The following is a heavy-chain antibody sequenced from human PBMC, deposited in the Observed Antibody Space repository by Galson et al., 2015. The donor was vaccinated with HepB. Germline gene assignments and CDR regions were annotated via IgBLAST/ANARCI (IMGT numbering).Heavy chain of an antibody. V-gene: IGHV5-51*01. CDR1: GYSFTSYW. CDR2: IYPGDSDT. CDR3: ARHPVDFWSGYPQGGFGY. Sequence: QSGAEVKKPGESLKISCKGSGYSFTSYWIGWVRQMPGKGLEWMGIIYPGDSDTRYSPSFQGQVTISADKSISTAYLQWSSLKASDTAMYYCARHPVDFWSGYPQGGFGYWGQGTLVTVSS. J-gene: IGHJ4*02. D-gene: IGHD3-3*01.